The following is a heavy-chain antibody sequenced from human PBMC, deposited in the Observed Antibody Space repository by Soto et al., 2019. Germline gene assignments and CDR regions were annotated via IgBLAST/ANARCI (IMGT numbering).Heavy chain of an antibody. J-gene: IGHJ3*02. V-gene: IGHV1-18*01. CDR1: GYTFTSNG. CDR3: ARAGLDYGGNSRAFDI. CDR2: IIPYNANT. Sequence: ASVKVSCKASGYTFTSNGISWLRQAPGQWLDWMGSIIPYNANTNYAQKLHSKITITPNTSTSTSYIVLRSLRSDDTAVYDYARAGLDYGGNSRAFDIWGQGTMVTVSS. D-gene: IGHD4-17*01.